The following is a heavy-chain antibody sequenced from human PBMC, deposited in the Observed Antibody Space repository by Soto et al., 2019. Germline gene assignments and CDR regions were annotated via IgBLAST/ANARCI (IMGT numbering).Heavy chain of an antibody. V-gene: IGHV3-30-3*01. J-gene: IGHJ5*02. Sequence: GGSLRLSCAASGLTFSSYAMHWARQAPGKGQEGVAVISYDGSNKYYADSVKGRFTISRDNSKNTLYLQMNSLRAEDTAVYYCAILYYVFRRSYRETPFSWGQLTLVTV. CDR3: AILYYVFRRSYRETPFS. CDR1: GLTFSSYA. CDR2: ISYDGSNK. D-gene: IGHD3-3*01.